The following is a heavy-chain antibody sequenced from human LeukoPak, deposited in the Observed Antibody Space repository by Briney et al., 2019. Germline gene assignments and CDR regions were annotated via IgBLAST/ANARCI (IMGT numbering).Heavy chain of an antibody. CDR3: AKVLIVVVSYYFDY. D-gene: IGHD3-22*01. Sequence: GGSLRLSCAASGFTFSSYAMSWVRQAPGKGLEWVSAISGSGGSTYYADSVKGRFTISRDNSKNTLYLQMNSLRAEDTAVYDCAKVLIVVVSYYFDYWGQGTLVTVSS. V-gene: IGHV3-23*01. CDR2: ISGSGGST. CDR1: GFTFSSYA. J-gene: IGHJ4*02.